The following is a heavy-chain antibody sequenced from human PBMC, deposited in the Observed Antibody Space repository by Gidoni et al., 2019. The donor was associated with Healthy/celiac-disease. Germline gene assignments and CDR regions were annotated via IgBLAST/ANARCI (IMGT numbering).Heavy chain of an antibody. CDR3: ARTPRGAAAYRSDWYFDL. Sequence: EVQLVESGGGLVKPGGSLRLSCAASGFTFSRYSMNWVRQAPGKGLEWVSSISSSSSYIYYADSVKGRFTISRDNAKNSLYLQMNSLRAEDTAVYYCARTPRGAAAYRSDWYFDLWGRGTLVTVSS. J-gene: IGHJ2*01. CDR1: GFTFSRYS. V-gene: IGHV3-21*01. CDR2: ISSSSSYI. D-gene: IGHD6-13*01.